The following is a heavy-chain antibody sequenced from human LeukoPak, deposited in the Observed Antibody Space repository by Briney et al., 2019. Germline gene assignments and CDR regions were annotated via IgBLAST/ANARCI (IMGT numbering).Heavy chain of an antibody. V-gene: IGHV3-33*01. Sequence: PGRSLRLSCAASGFIFSSYGMHWVRQAPGKGLEWVAVIWYDGSKKNYVDSVKGRFTISRDDPKNTLYLQMNSLKAEDTAVYHCTRYNGNFGAFDIWGQGTMVTVSS. CDR1: GFIFSSYG. D-gene: IGHD1-1*01. J-gene: IGHJ3*02. CDR3: TRYNGNFGAFDI. CDR2: IWYDGSKK.